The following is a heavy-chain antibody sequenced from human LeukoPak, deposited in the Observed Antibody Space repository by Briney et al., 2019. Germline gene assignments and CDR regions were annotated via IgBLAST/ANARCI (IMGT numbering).Heavy chain of an antibody. D-gene: IGHD6-19*01. CDR1: GFTFSSYA. CDR3: AKSSYSSGWYVGSWFDP. V-gene: IGHV3-23*01. J-gene: IGHJ5*02. CDR2: ISGSGGST. Sequence: GGSLRLSCAASGFTFSSYAMSWVRHAPGKGLELVSAISGSGGSTYYADSVKGRFTISRDNSKNTLYLQMNSLRAEDTAVYYCAKSSYSSGWYVGSWFDPWGQGTLVTVSS.